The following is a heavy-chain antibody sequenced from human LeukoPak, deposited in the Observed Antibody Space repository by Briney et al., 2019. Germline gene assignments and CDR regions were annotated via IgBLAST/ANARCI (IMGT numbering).Heavy chain of an antibody. Sequence: SETLSITCTVSGGSISSDYWSWIRQPAGKGLEWIGRIYSRGSTNYNPSLKSRVTMSVDTSKNQFSLKLSSVTAADTAVYYCVGWSATRIHYWGQGTLVTVSS. CDR2: IYSRGST. J-gene: IGHJ4*02. V-gene: IGHV4-4*07. CDR3: VGWSATRIHY. D-gene: IGHD3-3*01. CDR1: GGSISSDY.